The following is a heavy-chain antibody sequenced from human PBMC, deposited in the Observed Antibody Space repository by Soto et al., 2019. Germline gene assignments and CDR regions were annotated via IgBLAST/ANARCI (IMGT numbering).Heavy chain of an antibody. D-gene: IGHD2-2*01. CDR2: ISTGGTYL. Sequence: GGSLRLSCVASGFSFRTHTLVWVRQAPGKGLEWVSYISTGGTYLEYAHSVKGRFTISRDDAADSVFLQMNSLKGDDTAVYYCVRGGEDITSPYGMDVWGQGTTVTVSS. V-gene: IGHV3-21*06. CDR3: VRGGEDITSPYGMDV. CDR1: GFSFRTHT. J-gene: IGHJ6*02.